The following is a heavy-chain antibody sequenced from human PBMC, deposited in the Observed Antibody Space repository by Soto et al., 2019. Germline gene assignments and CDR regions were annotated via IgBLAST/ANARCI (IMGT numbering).Heavy chain of an antibody. D-gene: IGHD3-22*01. CDR1: GGTFISYT. V-gene: IGHV1-69*13. CDR2: VNPIFGTT. Sequence: SVKVSCEASGGTFISYTFNWVRQAPGQGPEWMGGVNPIFGTTKYAQRFQGRVTITADESTSTAYMELSSLKFGDTAVYYCAGAEIQYYYDGRGSYLHGLDVWGQGTTVTVSS. J-gene: IGHJ6*02. CDR3: AGAEIQYYYDGRGSYLHGLDV.